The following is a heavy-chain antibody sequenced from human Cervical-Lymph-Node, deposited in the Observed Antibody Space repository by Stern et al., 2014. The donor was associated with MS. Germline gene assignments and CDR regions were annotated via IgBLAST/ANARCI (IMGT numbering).Heavy chain of an antibody. CDR1: GFSLTTSGVG. J-gene: IGHJ4*02. D-gene: IGHD6-13*01. V-gene: IGHV2-5*02. CDR2: IYWDGDK. Sequence: MPLVESGPTLVKPTQTLTLKCIFSGFSLTTSGVGVGWIRQPPGKALEWLVFIYWDGDKRYSPSLKRRITITKDTSKNQVVLTMTNMDPVDTATYYCIHTSPRVPGIDYWGQGTLVTVSS. CDR3: IHTSPRVPGIDY.